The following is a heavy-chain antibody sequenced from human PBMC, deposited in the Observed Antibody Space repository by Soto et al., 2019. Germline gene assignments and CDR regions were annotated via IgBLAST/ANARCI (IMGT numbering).Heavy chain of an antibody. Sequence: SETLSLTCTVSGGSISSYYWSWIRQPPGKGLEWIGYIYYSGSTNYNPSLKSRVTISVDTSKNQFSLKLSSVTAADTAVYYCARVSRYYYASSGYHWFDPWGQGPLVTVS. CDR2: IYYSGST. D-gene: IGHD3-22*01. V-gene: IGHV4-59*01. CDR3: ARVSRYYYASSGYHWFDP. J-gene: IGHJ5*02. CDR1: GGSISSYY.